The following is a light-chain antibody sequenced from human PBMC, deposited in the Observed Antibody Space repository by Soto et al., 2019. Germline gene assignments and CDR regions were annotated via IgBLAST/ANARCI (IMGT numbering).Light chain of an antibody. CDR2: AAS. CDR3: QQYYNWPQLT. V-gene: IGKV1-39*01. J-gene: IGKJ4*01. Sequence: IKVSQSLSSLPATIGDTVTRTCRTSQNISVYLNWYQQKPGKAPQVLIYAASTLQGGVPSRFSGSGSGTHFTFTIKSLEPEDFAVYYCQQYYNWPQLTPGGRAKV. CDR1: QNISVY.